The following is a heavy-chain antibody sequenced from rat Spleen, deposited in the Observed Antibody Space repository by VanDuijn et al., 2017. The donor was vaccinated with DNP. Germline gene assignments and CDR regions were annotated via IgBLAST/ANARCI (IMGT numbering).Heavy chain of an antibody. J-gene: IGHJ2*01. V-gene: IGHV5-58*01. CDR1: GFTFSSYW. CDR3: ARGPPYYYDGYFPDY. Sequence: EVQLVETGGGLVQPGRSLKLSCVVSGFTFSSYWMYWIRQAPGKGLEWVASITGSGDSTYYPDSVKGRFTISRDNAKNTLYLQMNSLRSEDTATYYCARGPPYYYDGYFPDYWGQGVMVTVSS. CDR2: ITGSGDST. D-gene: IGHD1-12*03.